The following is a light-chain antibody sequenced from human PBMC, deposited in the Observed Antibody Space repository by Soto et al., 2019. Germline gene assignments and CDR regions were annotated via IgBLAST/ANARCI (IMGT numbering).Light chain of an antibody. J-gene: IGKJ1*01. CDR1: QSVSSNS. Sequence: EIVLTQSPGTLSLSPGERATLSCRASQSVSSNSLAWYQQKPGQAPRLLIYGASSRATDIPDRFSGSGYGTDFTLTISRLEPEDFAVYYCQQYVSSPRTFGQGTKVEIK. CDR3: QQYVSSPRT. V-gene: IGKV3-20*01. CDR2: GAS.